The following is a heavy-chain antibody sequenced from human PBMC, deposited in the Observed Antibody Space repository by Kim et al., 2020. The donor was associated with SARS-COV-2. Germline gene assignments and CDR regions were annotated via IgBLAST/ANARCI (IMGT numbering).Heavy chain of an antibody. J-gene: IGHJ6*02. CDR2: IWYDGSNK. D-gene: IGHD2-2*01. V-gene: IGHV3-33*01. CDR3: ARGRVGGYCSSTSCYYYYGMDV. Sequence: GGSLRLSCAASGFTFSSYGMHWVRQAPGKGLEWVAVIWYDGSNKYYADSVKGRFTISRDNSKNTLYLQMNSLRAEDTAVYCCARGRVGGYCSSTSCYYYYGMDVWGQGTTVTVSS. CDR1: GFTFSSYG.